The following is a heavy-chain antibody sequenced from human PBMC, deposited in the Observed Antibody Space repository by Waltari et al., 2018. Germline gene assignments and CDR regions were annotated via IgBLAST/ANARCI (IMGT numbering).Heavy chain of an antibody. J-gene: IGHJ4*02. CDR2: IDPEDGET. CDR3: APLPGGSGQTFDY. V-gene: IGHV1-69-2*01. D-gene: IGHD3-10*01. CDR1: GYTFIDYF. Sequence: EVQLVQSGAEVKKPGATVKISCKASGYTFIDYFMHWVQQAPGKGLEWVGRIDPEDGETGYEEKFQGRVTITADTSTDTSYLEFSSLRSDDTAVYYCAPLPGGSGQTFDYWGQGTLLTVSS.